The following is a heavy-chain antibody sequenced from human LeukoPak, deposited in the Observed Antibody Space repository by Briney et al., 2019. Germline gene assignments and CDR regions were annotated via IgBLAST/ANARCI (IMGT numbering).Heavy chain of an antibody. CDR1: GGSFSGYY. CDR3: ARDEGGYSYGLDAFDI. J-gene: IGHJ3*02. D-gene: IGHD5-18*01. Sequence: SETLSLTCAVYGGSFSGYYWSWIRQPPGKGLEWIGEINHSGSTNYNPSLKSRVTISVDTSKNQFSLKLSSVTAADTAVHYCARDEGGYSYGLDAFDIWGQGTMVTVSS. CDR2: INHSGST. V-gene: IGHV4-34*01.